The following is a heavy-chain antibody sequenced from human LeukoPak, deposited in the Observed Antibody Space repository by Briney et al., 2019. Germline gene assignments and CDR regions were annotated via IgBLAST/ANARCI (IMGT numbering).Heavy chain of an antibody. CDR3: ARDRGVGAAVYFDY. J-gene: IGHJ4*02. Sequence: SQTLSLTCGISGDSVSSNTVTWNWIRQSPSRGLEWLGRTYFRSKWYNDCAVSMKSRITINPDTSKNQFSLQLNSVTPEDTAVYYCARDRGVGAAVYFDYWGQGTLVTVSS. CDR1: GDSVSSNTVT. CDR2: TYFRSKWYN. V-gene: IGHV6-1*01. D-gene: IGHD6-13*01.